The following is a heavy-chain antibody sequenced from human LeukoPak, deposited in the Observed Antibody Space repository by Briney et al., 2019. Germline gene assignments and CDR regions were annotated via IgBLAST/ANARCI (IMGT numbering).Heavy chain of an antibody. V-gene: IGHV3-7*01. J-gene: IGHJ4*02. CDR2: IKQDGSEK. Sequence: HPGGSLRLSCAASGFTFSSYWMSWVRQAPGKGLEWVANIKQDGSEKYYVVSVKGRFTISRDNAKNSLYLQMNSLRAEDTAMYYCARVGVTRLRYYFDYWGQGTLVTVSS. D-gene: IGHD3-16*01. CDR3: ARVGVTRLRYYFDY. CDR1: GFTFSSYW.